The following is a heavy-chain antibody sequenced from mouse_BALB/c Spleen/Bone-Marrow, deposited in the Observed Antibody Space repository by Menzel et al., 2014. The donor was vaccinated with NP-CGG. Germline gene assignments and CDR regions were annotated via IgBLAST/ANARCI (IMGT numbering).Heavy chain of an antibody. J-gene: IGHJ2*01. V-gene: IGHV1-5*01. CDR1: GYTXSNYW. Sequence: LQQSGTVLARPGAAVKMSCKASGYTXSNYWMHWIKQRPGQGLEWIGTIHPGNSDTTYNQKFKGKAKLTAVTSTSTAYMELSSLTNEDSAAYYCTTLARNNFDYWGQGTTLTVSS. CDR2: IHPGNSDT. CDR3: TTLARNNFDY. D-gene: IGHD3-1*01.